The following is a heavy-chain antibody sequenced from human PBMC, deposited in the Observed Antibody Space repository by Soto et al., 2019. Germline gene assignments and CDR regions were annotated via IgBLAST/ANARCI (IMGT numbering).Heavy chain of an antibody. D-gene: IGHD5-12*01. CDR2: INPTGTMT. V-gene: IGHV1-46*01. CDR3: ARDTGYDHDAFDI. J-gene: IGHJ3*02. Sequence: ASVNVSCKASGYTFITSYYTHWVRQAPGQGLEWMGIINPTGTMTKYSERFQGRLTMTRDTSTSIDYMELSTLTSEDTAVYFCARDTGYDHDAFDIWGQGTMVTVSS. CDR1: GYTFITSYY.